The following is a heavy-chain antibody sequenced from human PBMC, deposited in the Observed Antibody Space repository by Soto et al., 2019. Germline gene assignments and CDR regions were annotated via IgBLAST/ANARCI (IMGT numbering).Heavy chain of an antibody. V-gene: IGHV3-30-3*01. CDR3: ARDLFGGPVAGSVDY. D-gene: IGHD6-19*01. Sequence: PGGSLRLSCAASGFTFSSYAMHWVRQAPGKGLEWVAVISYDGSNKYYADSVKGRFTISRDNSKNTLYLQMNSLRAEDTAVYYCARDLFGGPVAGSVDYWGQGTLVTVSS. CDR1: GFTFSSYA. J-gene: IGHJ4*02. CDR2: ISYDGSNK.